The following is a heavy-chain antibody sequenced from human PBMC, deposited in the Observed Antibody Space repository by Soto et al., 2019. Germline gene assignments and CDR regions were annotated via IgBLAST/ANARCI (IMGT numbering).Heavy chain of an antibody. Sequence: ESGGGVTQPGRSLRLSCAASGFTFDDYAMHWVRQAPGKGLEWVSGVSWNSGSIGYADSVKGRFTISRDNAKNSLYLQIDSLTTEDTAFYYCAKETQANLGTGGFDYWGQGTLVTVSS. D-gene: IGHD7-27*01. V-gene: IGHV3-9*01. CDR1: GFTFDDYA. J-gene: IGHJ4*02. CDR2: VSWNSGSI. CDR3: AKETQANLGTGGFDY.